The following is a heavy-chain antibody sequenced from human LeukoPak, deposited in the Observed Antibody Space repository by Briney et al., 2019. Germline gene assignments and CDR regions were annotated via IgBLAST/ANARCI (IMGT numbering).Heavy chain of an antibody. Sequence: GESLKISCKGSEYTFTDYWIAWVRQMPGKGLEWMGIIYPGDSDTRYSPSFQGQVTISADKSISTAYLQWSSLKASDTAMYYCARPRFPGGNSEFDYWGQGTLVTVSS. V-gene: IGHV5-51*01. CDR1: EYTFTDYW. CDR3: ARPRFPGGNSEFDY. D-gene: IGHD4-23*01. J-gene: IGHJ4*02. CDR2: IYPGDSDT.